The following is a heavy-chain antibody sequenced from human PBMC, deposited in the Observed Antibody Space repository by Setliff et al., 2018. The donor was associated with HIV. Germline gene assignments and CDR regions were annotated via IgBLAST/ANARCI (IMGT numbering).Heavy chain of an antibody. CDR2: IYTSGST. CDR3: ARGLYVLQDAFDV. Sequence: SETLSLTCILSGGSISTSNYYWGWIRQPPGKGLEWIGYIYTSGSTNYNPSLKSRVTISVDTSKNQFSLKLSSVTAADTAVYYCARGLYVLQDAFDVWGQGTPVTVSS. CDR1: GGSISTSNYY. V-gene: IGHV4-61*05. J-gene: IGHJ3*01. D-gene: IGHD3-16*01.